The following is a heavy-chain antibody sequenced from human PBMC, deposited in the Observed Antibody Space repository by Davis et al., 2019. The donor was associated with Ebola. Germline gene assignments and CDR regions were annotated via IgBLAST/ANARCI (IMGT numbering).Heavy chain of an antibody. CDR2: IWYDGSNK. D-gene: IGHD6-13*01. J-gene: IGHJ6*02. CDR3: AREAIAAADTFGLDV. V-gene: IGHV3-33*01. CDR1: GFTFRSYG. Sequence: GESLKISCAASGFTFRSYGMHWVRQAPGKGLEWVAVIWYDGSNKYYADSVKGRFTISRDNSKNTLYLQMNSLRAEDTAVYYCAREAIAAADTFGLDVWGQGTTATVSS.